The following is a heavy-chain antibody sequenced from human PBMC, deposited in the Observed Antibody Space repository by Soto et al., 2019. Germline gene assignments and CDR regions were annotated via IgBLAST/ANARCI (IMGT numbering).Heavy chain of an antibody. V-gene: IGHV1-2*04. J-gene: IGHJ4*02. Sequence: ASVKVSCKASGYTFTGYYMHWVRQAPGQGLEWMGWINPNSGGTNYAQKFQGWVTMTRDTSISTAYMELSRLRSDDTAVYYCARARGDCSSTSCPLPDYLGQGTLVTVCS. CDR2: INPNSGGT. CDR3: ARARGDCSSTSCPLPDY. D-gene: IGHD2-2*01. CDR1: GYTFTGYY.